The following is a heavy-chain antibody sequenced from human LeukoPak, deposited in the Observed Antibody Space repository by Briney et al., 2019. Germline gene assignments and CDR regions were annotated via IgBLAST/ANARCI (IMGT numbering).Heavy chain of an antibody. Sequence: GGSLRLSCAASGFTFGDYSMYWVRQAPGKGLEWVSLISWDGGSTYYADSVKGRFTISRDNAKNSLYLQMNGLSAEDTAVYYCAREARFGELSLNYWGQGTRVTVSS. CDR1: GFTFGDYS. J-gene: IGHJ4*02. D-gene: IGHD3-16*02. V-gene: IGHV3-43*01. CDR3: AREARFGELSLNY. CDR2: ISWDGGST.